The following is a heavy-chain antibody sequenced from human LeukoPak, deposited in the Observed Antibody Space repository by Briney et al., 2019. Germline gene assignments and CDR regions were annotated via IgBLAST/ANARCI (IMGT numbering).Heavy chain of an antibody. CDR1: GGSISSYF. CDR2: IYYSGST. V-gene: IGHV4-59*01. J-gene: IGHJ4*02. CDR3: ARAPRWSGSTSYFDY. D-gene: IGHD3-10*02. Sequence: PSETLSLTCTLSGGSISSYFWSWIRQPPGKKLEWIGYIYYSGSTNYNPSLKSRVTISVDTSKNQFSLKLSSMTAADTAVYYCARAPRWSGSTSYFDYGGQGTLVTVSS.